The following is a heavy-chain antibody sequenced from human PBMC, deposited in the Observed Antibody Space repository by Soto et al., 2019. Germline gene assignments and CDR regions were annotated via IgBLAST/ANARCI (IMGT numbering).Heavy chain of an antibody. V-gene: IGHV1-18*04. CDR2: ISAYNGNT. CDR1: GYTFTSYY. J-gene: IGHJ3*02. Sequence: GASVKVSCKASGYTFTSYYMHWVRQAPGQGLEWMGWISAYNGNTNYAQKFQGRVTMTEDTSTDTAYMELSSLRSEDTAVYYCATGEGIFDAFDIWGQGTMVTVSS. CDR3: ATGEGIFDAFDI. D-gene: IGHD3-10*01.